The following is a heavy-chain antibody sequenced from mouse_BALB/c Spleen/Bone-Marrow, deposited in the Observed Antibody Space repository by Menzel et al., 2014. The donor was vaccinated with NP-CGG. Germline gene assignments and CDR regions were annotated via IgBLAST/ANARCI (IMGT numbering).Heavy chain of an antibody. CDR3: ARWLLPYYAMDY. CDR1: GYTFTNYY. CDR2: IYPVNVHA. V-gene: IGHV1S56*01. Sequence: MVESGHELVKPGASVTISCKASGYTFTNYYIHWVKQRPGQGLEWIGWIYPVNVHANFNEKFRGKATLTADKSSSTAYMQLSSLTSEDSAVYFCARWLLPYYAMDYWGQGTSVTVSS. J-gene: IGHJ4*01. D-gene: IGHD2-3*01.